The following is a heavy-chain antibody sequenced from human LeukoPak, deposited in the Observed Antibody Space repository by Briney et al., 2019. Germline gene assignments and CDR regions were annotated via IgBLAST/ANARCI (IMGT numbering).Heavy chain of an antibody. V-gene: IGHV1-2*04. J-gene: IGHJ4*02. CDR1: GYTFTSYD. CDR2: INPNSGGT. CDR3: ARGGDWVPFDY. D-gene: IGHD3-9*01. Sequence: GASVKVSCKASGYTFTSYDINWVRQATGQGLEWMGWINPNSGGTNYAQKFQGWVTMTRDTSISTAYMELSRLRSDDTAVYYCARGGDWVPFDYWGQGTLVTVSS.